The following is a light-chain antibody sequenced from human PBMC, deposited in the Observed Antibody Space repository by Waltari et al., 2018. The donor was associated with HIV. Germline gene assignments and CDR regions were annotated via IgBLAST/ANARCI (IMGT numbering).Light chain of an antibody. CDR3: QTWDTTTLI. Sequence: SYELTQPPSVSVSQGQTASIACSATPLRYKSSCWSQPKPGQSPVLVICQDTKRPSGVPERFSGSNSGNTATLTICETQAMDEADYFCQTWDTTTLIFGGGTRLTVL. CDR2: QDT. V-gene: IGLV3-1*01. CDR1: PLRYKS. J-gene: IGLJ2*01.